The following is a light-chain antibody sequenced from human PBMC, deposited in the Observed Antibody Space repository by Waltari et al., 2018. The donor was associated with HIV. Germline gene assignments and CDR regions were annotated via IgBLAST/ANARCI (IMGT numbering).Light chain of an antibody. Sequence: QSVLTQPPSVSGAPGQRVTISCTGCISNIGARFDVHWYQQLPGTAPKLLIYGNNNRHSGVPDRYPGSKSGSAASLAITVCQAEDEADYYCQSYDSSLSGSVFGRGTKLTVL. CDR2: GNN. CDR1: ISNIGARFD. V-gene: IGLV1-40*01. CDR3: QSYDSSLSGSV. J-gene: IGLJ3*02.